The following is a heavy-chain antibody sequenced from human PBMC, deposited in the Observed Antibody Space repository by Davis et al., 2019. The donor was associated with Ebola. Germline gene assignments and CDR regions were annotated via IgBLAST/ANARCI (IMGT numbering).Heavy chain of an antibody. CDR3: ARDRPLDFFFGDYYGMDV. CDR2: ISSDSDYT. V-gene: IGHV3-21*01. CDR1: GFTFSTYS. Sequence: GGSLRLSCAASGFTFSTYSMSWDRQAPGKALEWVSSISSDSDYTYYADSAKGRFTISRDNAKNSLFLQMNSLRAEDTAVYYCARDRPLDFFFGDYYGMDVWGQGTTVTVSS. J-gene: IGHJ6*02. D-gene: IGHD3-16*01.